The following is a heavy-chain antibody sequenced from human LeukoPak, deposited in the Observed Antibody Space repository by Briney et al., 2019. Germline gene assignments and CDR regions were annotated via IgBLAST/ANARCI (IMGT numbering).Heavy chain of an antibody. J-gene: IGHJ2*01. CDR1: GYTFTNYY. CDR3: ARDPETWYFDL. CDR2: ISAYNGNT. Sequence: ASVKVSCKPSGYTFTNYYIHWVRQAPGQGLEWMGWISAYNGNTNYAQKLQGRVTMTTDTSTSTAYMELRSLRSDDTAVYYCARDPETWYFDLWGRGTLVTVSS. V-gene: IGHV1-18*04. D-gene: IGHD1-14*01.